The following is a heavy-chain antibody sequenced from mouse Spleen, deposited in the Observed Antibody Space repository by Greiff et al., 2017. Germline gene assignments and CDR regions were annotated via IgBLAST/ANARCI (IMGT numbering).Heavy chain of an antibody. CDR1: GYTFTDYY. V-gene: IGHV1-19*01. J-gene: IGHJ2*01. CDR2: INPYNGGT. Sequence: VQLQQSGPVLVKPGASVKMSCKASGYTFTDYYMNWVKQSHGKSLEWIGVINPYNGGTSYNQKFKGKATLTVDKSSSTAYMELNSLTSEDSAVYYCARRGEGDFDYWGQGTTLTVSS. CDR3: ARRGEGDFDY.